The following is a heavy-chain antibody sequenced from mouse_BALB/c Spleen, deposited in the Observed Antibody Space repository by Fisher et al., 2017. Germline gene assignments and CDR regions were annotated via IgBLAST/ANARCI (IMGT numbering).Heavy chain of an antibody. J-gene: IGHJ4*01. V-gene: IGHV5-6*01. Sequence: RFTISRDNAKNTLYLQMSSLKSEDTAMYYCARQDYWGQGTSVTVSS. CDR3: ARQDY.